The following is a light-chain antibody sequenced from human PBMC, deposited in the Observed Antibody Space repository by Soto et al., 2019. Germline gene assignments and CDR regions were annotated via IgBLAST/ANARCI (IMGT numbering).Light chain of an antibody. J-gene: IGKJ1*01. CDR2: DAS. CDR3: QHYHNYSGT. Sequence: DIQMSMTPSALSGTVGDRVTISCRASQSISSWLAWYQQKPGKAPKLLIYDASSWESGVPARFSGSGSGTEFTLTISSLKPDDFAFYYWQHYHNYSGTFGQGTKVDIK. CDR1: QSISSW. V-gene: IGKV1-5*01.